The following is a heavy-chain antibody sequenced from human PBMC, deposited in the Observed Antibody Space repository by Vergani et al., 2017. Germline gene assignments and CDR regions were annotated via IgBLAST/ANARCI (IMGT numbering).Heavy chain of an antibody. J-gene: IGHJ5*02. V-gene: IGHV4-31*03. CDR1: GGSISSGGYY. Sequence: QVQLQESGPGLVKPSQTLSLTCTVSGGSISSGGYYWSWIRQHPGKGLEWIGYIYYSGSTYYNPSLKSRVTISVDTSKNQFSLKLSSVTAADTAVYYCARDQWDDDGPRGWFAPWGQGILVTVSS. CDR3: ARDQWDDDGPRGWFAP. CDR2: IYYSGST. D-gene: IGHD5-24*01.